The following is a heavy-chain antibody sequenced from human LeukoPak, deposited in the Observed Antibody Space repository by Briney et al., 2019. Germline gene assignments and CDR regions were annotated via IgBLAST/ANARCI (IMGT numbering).Heavy chain of an antibody. V-gene: IGHV1-2*02. Sequence: GASVKVSCKASGYTFTGYYLHWVRQAPGQGLEWMGWINHNSGGTNYAQKFQGRVTMTEDTSTDTAYMELSSLRSEDTAVYYCATLWFGELLGDYWGQGTLVTVSS. CDR2: INHNSGGT. J-gene: IGHJ4*02. CDR1: GYTFTGYY. D-gene: IGHD3-10*01. CDR3: ATLWFGELLGDY.